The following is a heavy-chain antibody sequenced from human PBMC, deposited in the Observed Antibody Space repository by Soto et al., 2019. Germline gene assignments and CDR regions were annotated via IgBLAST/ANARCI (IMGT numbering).Heavy chain of an antibody. CDR1: GDSIIRSF. CDR3: ARGAGDFSGPDSFAI. J-gene: IGHJ3*02. Sequence: QVQLQESGPRLVKSSETLSLVCSVSGDSIIRSFWGWIRQSPGKGLEYISYISDSGVTDYDPSLKSRVTISVDTSKNQFSLWLTSVTAADTAMCYCARGAGDFSGPDSFAIGGRGTMVTVSS. CDR2: ISDSGVT. D-gene: IGHD3-10*01. V-gene: IGHV4-59*01.